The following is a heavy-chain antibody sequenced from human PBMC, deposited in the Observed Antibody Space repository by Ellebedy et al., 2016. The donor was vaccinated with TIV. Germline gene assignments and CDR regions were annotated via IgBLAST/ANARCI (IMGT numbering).Heavy chain of an antibody. CDR2: IYPGDSDT. CDR1: GYSFTSYW. Sequence: GESLKISCKGSGYSFTSYWIGWVRQMPGKGLEWMGIIYPGDSDTRYSPSFQGQVTISADKSISTAYLQWSSLKASDTAMYYCARQGIGRDYYYGMDVWGQGTTVTVSS. CDR3: ARQGIGRDYYYGMDV. V-gene: IGHV5-51*01. D-gene: IGHD2-15*01. J-gene: IGHJ6*02.